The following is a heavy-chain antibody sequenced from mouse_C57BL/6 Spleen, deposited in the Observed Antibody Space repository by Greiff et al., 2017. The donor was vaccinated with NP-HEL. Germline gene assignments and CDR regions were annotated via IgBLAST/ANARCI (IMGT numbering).Heavy chain of an antibody. CDR2: IRLKSDNYAT. Sequence: EVKLQESGGGLVQPGGSMKLSCVASGFTFSNYWMNWVRQSPEKGLEWVAQIRLKSDNYATHYAESVKGRFNISRDDSKSSFYLQMNNLRAEDTGIYYCTPLLLRRPPLFDYWGQGTTLTVSS. CDR3: TPLLLRRPPLFDY. J-gene: IGHJ2*01. V-gene: IGHV6-3*01. D-gene: IGHD1-1*01. CDR1: GFTFSNYW.